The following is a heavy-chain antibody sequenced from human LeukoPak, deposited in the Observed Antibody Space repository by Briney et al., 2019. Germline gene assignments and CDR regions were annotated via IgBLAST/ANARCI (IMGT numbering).Heavy chain of an antibody. D-gene: IGHD5-18*01. Sequence: GASVKVSRKASGYTFTSYGVSWVRQAPGQGLEWMGWISAYNGNTNYAQKLQGRVTMTTDTSTSTAYMELRSLRSDDTAVYYCARLMLTAMVLDYWGQGTLVTVSS. CDR2: ISAYNGNT. CDR3: ARLMLTAMVLDY. CDR1: GYTFTSYG. J-gene: IGHJ4*02. V-gene: IGHV1-18*01.